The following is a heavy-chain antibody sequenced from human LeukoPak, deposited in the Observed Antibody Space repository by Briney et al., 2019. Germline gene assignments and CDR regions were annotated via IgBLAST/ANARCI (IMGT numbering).Heavy chain of an antibody. Sequence: GGSLRLSCAASGFTFNNYAMHWVRQAPGKGLEWVAVISYDGSYKYYADSVKGRFTISRDNSKNTLYLQMNSLRAEDTAVYHCARDLLYNNSPGLEYWGQGTLVTVSS. V-gene: IGHV3-30*04. D-gene: IGHD3-10*01. CDR1: GFTFNNYA. CDR3: ARDLLYNNSPGLEY. CDR2: ISYDGSYK. J-gene: IGHJ4*02.